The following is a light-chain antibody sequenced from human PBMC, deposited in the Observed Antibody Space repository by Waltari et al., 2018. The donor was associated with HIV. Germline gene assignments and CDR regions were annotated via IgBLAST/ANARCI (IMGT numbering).Light chain of an antibody. V-gene: IGLV1-44*01. CDR1: SSNIGNDA. Sequence: QSVLTQPPSASGTPGQTVTISCSGSSSNIGNDAVNWYQQLPGTAPKLLIYSNNQRPSGVTYRFPVSKSGTSASLAISGLQSEDQAEYYCGTWDDSLNGWEVFGGGTKLTVL. J-gene: IGLJ2*01. CDR3: GTWDDSLNGWEV. CDR2: SNN.